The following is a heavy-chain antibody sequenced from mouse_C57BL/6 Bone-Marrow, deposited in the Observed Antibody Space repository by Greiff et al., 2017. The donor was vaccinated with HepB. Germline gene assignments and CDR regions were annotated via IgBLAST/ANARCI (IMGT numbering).Heavy chain of an antibody. Sequence: EVKLVESGEALVNPGGSLKLSCAASGFTFGSYAMSWVRQTPKKGLGWFATISNGGSYTYYPDNIKGRFTISRDKAKNNLYLQMSHLKSEDTAMYYCARDHSLYYFDYWGQGTTLTVSS. CDR1: GFTFGSYA. J-gene: IGHJ2*01. CDR3: ARDHSLYYFDY. V-gene: IGHV5-4*01. D-gene: IGHD3-1*01. CDR2: ISNGGSYT.